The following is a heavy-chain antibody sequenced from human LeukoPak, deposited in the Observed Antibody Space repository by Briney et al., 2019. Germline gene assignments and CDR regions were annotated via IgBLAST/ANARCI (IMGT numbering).Heavy chain of an antibody. V-gene: IGHV3-48*03. CDR2: ISSSCSTI. CDR1: GFTFSSYE. Sequence: GGSLRLSCAASGFTFSSYEMNWVRQAAGKGLEWVSYISSSCSTIYYADSVKGRSIISRDNAKNSLYLQMNSLRAEDTAVYYCAELGITMIGGVWGKGTTVTISS. D-gene: IGHD3-10*02. J-gene: IGHJ6*04. CDR3: AELGITMIGGV.